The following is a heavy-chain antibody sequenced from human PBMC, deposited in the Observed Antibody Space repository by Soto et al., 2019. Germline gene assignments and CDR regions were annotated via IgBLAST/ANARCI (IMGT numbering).Heavy chain of an antibody. CDR1: GGSISSGGYY. V-gene: IGHV4-31*03. D-gene: IGHD6-13*01. Sequence: SETLSLTCTVSGGSISSGGYYWSWIRQHPGKGLEWIGYIYYSGSTYYNPSLKSRLTISVDTSKNQFSLKLSSVTAADTAVYYCARGLHYSSSWFDYWGQGALVTVSS. CDR3: ARGLHYSSSWFDY. J-gene: IGHJ4*02. CDR2: IYYSGST.